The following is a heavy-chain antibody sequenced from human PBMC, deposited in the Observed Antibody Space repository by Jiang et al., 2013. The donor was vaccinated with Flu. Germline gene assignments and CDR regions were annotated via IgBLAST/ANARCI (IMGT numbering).Heavy chain of an antibody. V-gene: IGHV4-39*01. CDR1: GVAISSSSYY. CDR3: ARHYTPLYYYGSGAYHPLDS. CDR2: IYNTGRT. D-gene: IGHD3-10*01. J-gene: IGHJ4*02. Sequence: KPSETLSLTCNVSGVAISSSSYYWGWIRQPPGKGLEWIGSIYNTGRTYYNPSLKSRVTISVDMSKKQLSLKLRSVTAADTAVFYCARHYTPLYYYGSGAYHPLDSWGQGTLVTVSS.